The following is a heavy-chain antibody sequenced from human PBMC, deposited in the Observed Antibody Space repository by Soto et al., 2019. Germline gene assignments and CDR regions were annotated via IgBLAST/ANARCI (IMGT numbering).Heavy chain of an antibody. Sequence: PGGSLRLSCAASGFPFPQHDMNWVRQARGKGLEWVAAGGRFGNTYYRDSVKGRFTISRDDSRNLVYLQMSRLRLDDTAVYLCAKEGRLASPAGDCFDSWGPGTLDTVSS. V-gene: IGHV3-23*01. D-gene: IGHD3-10*01. CDR1: GFPFPQHD. CDR3: AKEGRLASPAGDCFDS. J-gene: IGHJ4*02. CDR2: GGRFGNT.